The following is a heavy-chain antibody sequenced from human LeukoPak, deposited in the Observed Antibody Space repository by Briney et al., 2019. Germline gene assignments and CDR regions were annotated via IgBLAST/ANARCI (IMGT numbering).Heavy chain of an antibody. CDR2: IIPIFGTA. CDR1: GGTFSSYA. D-gene: IGHD2-2*01. J-gene: IGHJ5*01. V-gene: IGHV1-69*05. Sequence: SVKVSCKASGGTFSSYAISWVRQAPGQGLEWMGGIIPIFGTANYAQKFQGRVTITTDESTSTAYMELSSLRSEDTAVYYCARDIVVARFGNWFDPWGQGTTVTVSS. CDR3: ARDIVVARFGNWFDP.